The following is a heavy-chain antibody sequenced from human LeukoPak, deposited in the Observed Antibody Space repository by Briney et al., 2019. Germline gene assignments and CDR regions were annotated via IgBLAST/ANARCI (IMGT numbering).Heavy chain of an antibody. V-gene: IGHV3-53*01. CDR1: GFPFSSYA. CDR3: ARNILFAFDI. J-gene: IGHJ3*02. D-gene: IGHD2/OR15-2a*01. CDR2: IYNDGST. Sequence: QPGGSLRLSCEASGFPFSSYAMSWVRQAPGKGLEWVSIIYNDGSTYYADSMKGRFTISRDNSKNTLYLQVNSLRAEDTAMYYCARNILFAFDIWGQGTMVTVSS.